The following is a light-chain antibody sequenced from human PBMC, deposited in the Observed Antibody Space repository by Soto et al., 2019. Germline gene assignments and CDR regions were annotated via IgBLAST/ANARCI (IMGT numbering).Light chain of an antibody. CDR3: QVWDSSSDHLYV. J-gene: IGLJ1*01. V-gene: IGLV3-21*02. CDR2: DDS. CDR1: NIGGKS. Sequence: SYALTQPPSVSVAPGQTARITCGGNNIGGKSVHWYQQKPGQAPVLVVYDDSDRPSGIPERFSGSNSGNTATLTISRVEVGDEADYYCQVWDSSSDHLYVFGTGTKVTVL.